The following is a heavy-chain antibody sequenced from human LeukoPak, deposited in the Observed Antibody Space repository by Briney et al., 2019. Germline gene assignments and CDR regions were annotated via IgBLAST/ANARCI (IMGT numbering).Heavy chain of an antibody. V-gene: IGHV3-30*02. CDR3: APYYYDSSGYYGGVN. Sequence: GGTLRLSCAASGFTFSSYGMHWVRQAPGKGLEWVAFIRYDGSNKYYADSVKGRFTISRDNSKNTLYLQMNSLRAEDTAVYYCAPYYYDSSGYYGGVNWGQGTLVTVSS. J-gene: IGHJ4*02. D-gene: IGHD3-22*01. CDR1: GFTFSSYG. CDR2: IRYDGSNK.